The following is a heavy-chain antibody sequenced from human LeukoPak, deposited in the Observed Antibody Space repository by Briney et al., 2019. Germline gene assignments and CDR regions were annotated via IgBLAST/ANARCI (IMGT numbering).Heavy chain of an antibody. D-gene: IGHD6-19*01. J-gene: IGHJ4*02. CDR2: IYSGGST. CDR1: GFTFSDYY. CDR3: ASGYSSGWHLYFDY. Sequence: GGSLRLSCAASGFTFSDYYMSWVRQAPGKGLEWVSVIYSGGSTYYADSVKGRFTISRDNSKNTLYLQMNGLRAEDTAVYYCASGYSSGWHLYFDYWGQGTLVTVSS. V-gene: IGHV3-53*01.